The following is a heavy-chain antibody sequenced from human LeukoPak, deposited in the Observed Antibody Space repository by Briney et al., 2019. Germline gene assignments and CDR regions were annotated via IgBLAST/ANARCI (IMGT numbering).Heavy chain of an antibody. V-gene: IGHV4-61*02. Sequence: TLSLTCTVSGDSISGGSYYWSWIRQPAGRGLEWLGRIYTSGSTNYNPSLKSRVTMSVDTSKNQFSLNLTSVTAADTAVYYCAREYGSGSEFDPWGQGTLVTVSS. CDR3: AREYGSGSEFDP. D-gene: IGHD3-10*01. CDR2: IYTSGST. CDR1: GDSISGGSYY. J-gene: IGHJ5*02.